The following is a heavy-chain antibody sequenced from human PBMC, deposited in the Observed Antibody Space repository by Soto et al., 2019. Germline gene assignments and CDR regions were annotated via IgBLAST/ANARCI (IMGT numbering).Heavy chain of an antibody. CDR3: VREQKYFRVNCNWFDS. D-gene: IGHD2-2*01. CDR2: VSGNNGAS. Sequence: ASVKVSCKASGYTSADFGISWVRQAPGQGREWMGWVSGNNGASNPAPKVQGRITMTLDTSTGVSYMALRSLRSDDTDIYYCVREQKYFRVNCNWFDSWGQGTLVTVSS. V-gene: IGHV1-18*04. CDR1: GYTSADFG. J-gene: IGHJ5*01.